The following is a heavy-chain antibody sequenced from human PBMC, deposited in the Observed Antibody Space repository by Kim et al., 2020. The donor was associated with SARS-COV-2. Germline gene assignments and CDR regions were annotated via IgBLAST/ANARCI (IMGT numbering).Heavy chain of an antibody. CDR3: AGHGGSSS. D-gene: IGHD3-16*01. J-gene: IGHJ5*02. Sequence: GGSLRLSCAASGFTFSRNSLSWFRQGPGKELEWVSDIRDDGTTYYADSVKGRFIISRDNSRNTAYLQMNSLRAEDTAVYYCAGHGGSSSWGLGTLVTVSS. CDR2: IRDDGTT. CDR1: GFTFSRNS. V-gene: IGHV3-23*01.